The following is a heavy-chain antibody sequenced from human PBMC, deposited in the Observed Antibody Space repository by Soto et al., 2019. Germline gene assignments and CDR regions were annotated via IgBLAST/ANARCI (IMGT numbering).Heavy chain of an antibody. CDR3: ARLSCSGNSCSLGGAFDV. Sequence: SETLSLTCTVSGGTISSGGYFWTWIRQHPGEGLEWIGYISYSKSTYYNPSLNSRVTISLDASNDQFSLKLSSMTAADTAVYYCARLSCSGNSCSLGGAFDVWGPGTMVTV. V-gene: IGHV4-31*03. J-gene: IGHJ3*01. CDR2: ISYSKST. CDR1: GGTISSGGYF. D-gene: IGHD2-2*01.